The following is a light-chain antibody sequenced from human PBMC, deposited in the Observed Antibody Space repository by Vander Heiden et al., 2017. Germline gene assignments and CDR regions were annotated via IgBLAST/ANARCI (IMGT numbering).Light chain of an antibody. CDR2: DAS. J-gene: IGKJ2*01. V-gene: IGKV1-33*01. Sequence: PSSRSSSVRDRVTITCQASQDISNYLNWYQQKPGKAPKLLIYDASNLETGVPSRFSGSGSGTDFTFTISSLQPEDIATYYCQQYDNLRYTFGQGTKLEIK. CDR3: QQYDNLRYT. CDR1: QDISNY.